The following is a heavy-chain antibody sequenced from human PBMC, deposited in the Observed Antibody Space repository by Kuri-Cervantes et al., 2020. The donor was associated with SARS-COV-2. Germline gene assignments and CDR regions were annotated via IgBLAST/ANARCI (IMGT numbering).Heavy chain of an antibody. CDR3: ARSRMGPDSSGYYFDH. CDR1: GFPLGTYA. D-gene: IGHD3-22*01. J-gene: IGHJ4*02. Sequence: GASLKISCAASGFPLGTYALTWVRQAPGKGLDWVSSLSSGGFITYYADSAKGRFTISSDVSKDTVHLQMDRLRGEDTAIYYCARSRMGPDSSGYYFDHWGQGIPVTVSS. V-gene: IGHV3-23*01. CDR2: LSSGGFIT.